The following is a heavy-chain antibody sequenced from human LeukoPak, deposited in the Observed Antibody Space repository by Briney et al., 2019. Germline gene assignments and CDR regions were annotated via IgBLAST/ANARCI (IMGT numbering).Heavy chain of an antibody. D-gene: IGHD2-2*01. CDR3: ARGGDIVVVPAAH. CDR2: ISSSSSYI. J-gene: IGHJ4*02. Sequence: PGGSLRLSCTASGFTFGDYAMSWVRQAPGKGLEWVSSISSSSSYIYYADSVKGRFTISRDNAKNSLYLQMNSLRAEDTAVYYCARGGDIVVVPAAHWGQGTLVTVSS. V-gene: IGHV3-21*01. CDR1: GFTFGDYA.